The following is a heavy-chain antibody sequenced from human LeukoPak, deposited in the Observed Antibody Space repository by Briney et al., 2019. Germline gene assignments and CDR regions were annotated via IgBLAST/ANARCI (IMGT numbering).Heavy chain of an antibody. CDR1: GFTFSDYY. D-gene: IGHD4-17*01. J-gene: IGHJ4*02. V-gene: IGHV3-11*06. CDR3: ARGHYGALNY. Sequence: PGGSLILSCAASGFTFSDYYMNWIRQAPGKGLEWVSYISSSSSYTNYADSVKGRFTISRDNAKNSLYLQMNSLRAEDTAVYYCARGHYGALNYWGQGTLVTVSS. CDR2: ISSSSSYT.